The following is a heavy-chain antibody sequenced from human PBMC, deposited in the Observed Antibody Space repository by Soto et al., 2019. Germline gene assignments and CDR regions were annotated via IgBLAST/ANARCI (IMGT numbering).Heavy chain of an antibody. CDR2: ISAYNGNT. V-gene: IGHV1-18*01. J-gene: IGHJ5*02. CDR1: GYTFTSYG. Sequence: GASVKVSCKASGYTFTSYGISWVRQAPGQGLEWMGWISAYNGNTNYAQKLQGRVTMTTDTSTSTAYMELRSLRSDDTAVYYCARVQGSIGVAGTGNRFAPWGQGTLVTVS. D-gene: IGHD6-19*01. CDR3: ARVQGSIGVAGTGNRFAP.